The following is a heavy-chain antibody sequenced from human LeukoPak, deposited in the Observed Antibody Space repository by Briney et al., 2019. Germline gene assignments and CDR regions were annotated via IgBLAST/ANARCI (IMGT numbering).Heavy chain of an antibody. CDR3: ARERREQLLPPYTRLVTYFDY. D-gene: IGHD1-26*01. V-gene: IGHV4-59*01. Sequence: SETLSLTCTVSGDSISSYYWSWIRQPPGKGLEWIGYIHYSGSTNYNPPLKSRVTISVDTSKNQFSLILSSVTTADTAVYYCARERREQLLPPYTRLVTYFDYWGQGTLVTVSS. CDR1: GDSISSYY. J-gene: IGHJ4*02. CDR2: IHYSGST.